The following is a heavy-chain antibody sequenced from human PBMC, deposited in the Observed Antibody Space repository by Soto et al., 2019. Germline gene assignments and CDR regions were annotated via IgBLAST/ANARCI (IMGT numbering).Heavy chain of an antibody. J-gene: IGHJ6*02. V-gene: IGHV3-30*18. D-gene: IGHD2-2*01. CDR1: GFTFSSYG. CDR2: ISYDGSNK. Sequence: GGSLRLSCAASGFTFSSYGMHWVRQAPGKGLERVAVISYDGSNKYYADSVKGRFTISRDNSKNTLYLQMNSLRAEEKDEYKCAKGPAIVLVPAAMNYYYGMDGWGQGNTVTVSS. CDR3: AKGPAIVLVPAAMNYYYGMDG.